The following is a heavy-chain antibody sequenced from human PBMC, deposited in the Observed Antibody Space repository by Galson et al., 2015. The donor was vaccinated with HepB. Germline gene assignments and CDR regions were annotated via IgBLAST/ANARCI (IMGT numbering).Heavy chain of an antibody. J-gene: IGHJ5*02. V-gene: IGHV1-46*01. CDR1: GYTFTSYY. Sequence: SCKASGYTFTSYYMHWVRQAPGQGLEWMGIINPSGGSTSYAQKFQGRVTMTRDTSTSTVYMELSSLRSEDTAVYYCAREGDRGDVVVVAATDGGSNWFDPWGQGTLVIVSS. D-gene: IGHD2-15*01. CDR3: AREGDRGDVVVVAATDGGSNWFDP. CDR2: INPSGGST.